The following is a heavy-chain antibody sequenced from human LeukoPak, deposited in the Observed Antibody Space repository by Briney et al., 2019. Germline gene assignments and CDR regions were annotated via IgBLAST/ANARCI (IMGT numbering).Heavy chain of an antibody. Sequence: SETLSLTCTVSGGSISSSSYYWGWIRQPPGKGLEWIGSIYYRGSTYYNPSLKSRVTISVDTSKNQFSLKLSSVTAADTAVYYCARQARGSSGIAASGTSYYYYMDVWGKGTTVTVSS. CDR1: GGSISSSSYY. J-gene: IGHJ6*03. V-gene: IGHV4-39*01. D-gene: IGHD6-13*01. CDR3: ARQARGSSGIAASGTSYYYYMDV. CDR2: IYYRGST.